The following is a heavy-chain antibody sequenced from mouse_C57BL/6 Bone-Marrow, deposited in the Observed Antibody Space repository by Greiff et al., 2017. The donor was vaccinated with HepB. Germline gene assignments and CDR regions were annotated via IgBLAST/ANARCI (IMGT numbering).Heavy chain of an antibody. D-gene: IGHD1-2*01. J-gene: IGHJ2*01. CDR2: IYPRSGNT. V-gene: IGHV1-81*01. CDR3: ARFTTADY. Sequence: VKLQESGAELARPGASVKLSCKASGYTFTSYGISWVKQRTGQGLEWIGEIYPRSGNTYYNEKFKGKATLTADKSSSTAYMELRSLTSEDSAVYFCARFTTADYWGQGTTLTVSS. CDR1: GYTFTSYG.